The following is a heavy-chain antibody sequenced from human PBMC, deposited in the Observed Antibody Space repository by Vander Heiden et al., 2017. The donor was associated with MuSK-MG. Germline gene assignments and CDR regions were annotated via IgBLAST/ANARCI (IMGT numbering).Heavy chain of an antibody. D-gene: IGHD4-17*01. CDR1: GFTFSTYG. CDR2: IRNNAFNT. V-gene: IGHV3-30*02. CDR3: AKTEAPYGGYLHWFDP. Sequence: QVQLVESGGGVVQPGGSLRLSCATSGFTFSTYGMHWLRQTPGRGLEWVAFIRNNAFNTYYAESVKGRFTISRDNSADTLYLQMSSLRVEDTAVYYCAKTEAPYGGYLHWFDPWGPGTLVTVAS. J-gene: IGHJ5*02.